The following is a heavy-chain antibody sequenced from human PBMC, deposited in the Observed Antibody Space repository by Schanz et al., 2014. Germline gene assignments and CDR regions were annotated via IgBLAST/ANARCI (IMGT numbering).Heavy chain of an antibody. Sequence: QVQLVQSGDEVKKPGASVKVSCKASGYTFISYGIKWVRQAPGQGLEWMGWISAYTNNTNYAQKVQGRVTMTTDTSTGTAYMELRSLRSDDTAVYYCARDRRRYCSTASCLHDNWFDPWGQGTLVIVSS. D-gene: IGHD2-2*01. J-gene: IGHJ5*02. CDR2: ISAYTNNT. V-gene: IGHV1-18*01. CDR1: GYTFISYG. CDR3: ARDRRRYCSTASCLHDNWFDP.